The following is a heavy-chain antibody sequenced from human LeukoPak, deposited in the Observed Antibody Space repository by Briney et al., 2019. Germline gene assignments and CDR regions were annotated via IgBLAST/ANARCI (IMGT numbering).Heavy chain of an antibody. CDR1: GFTFNIFG. D-gene: IGHD5-12*01. CDR3: AKADGYSDYDWGSRFDP. CDR2: ISYDATNK. J-gene: IGHJ5*02. V-gene: IGHV3-30*18. Sequence: GGSLRLSCVASGFTFNIFGMHWVRQAPGKGLEWVALISYDATNKYYADSVKGRFTISRDNSKNTLYLQLSSVRPDDTALYYCAKADGYSDYDWGSRFDPWGQGTLVTVSS.